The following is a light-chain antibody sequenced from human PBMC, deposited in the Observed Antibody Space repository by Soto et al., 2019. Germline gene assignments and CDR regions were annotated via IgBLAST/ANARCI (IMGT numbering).Light chain of an antibody. V-gene: IGKV3-11*01. CDR2: EAS. CDR3: QQRGHWPRT. CDR1: QSVSTY. J-gene: IGKJ1*01. Sequence: VLTQSPATMSLYPGEGATLSCRASQSVSTYLGWYQQKPGQAPRLLIFEASKRATGIPDRISGSGSGTDFTLTISSLEPEDFAVYYCQQRGHWPRTFGQGTKVEMK.